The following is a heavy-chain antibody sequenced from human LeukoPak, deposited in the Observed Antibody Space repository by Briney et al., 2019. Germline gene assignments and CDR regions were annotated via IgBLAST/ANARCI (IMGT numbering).Heavy chain of an antibody. Sequence: GGSLRLSCAASGFTVSSNYMSWVRQAPGKGLEWVSVIYSGGSTYYADSVKGRFTISRDNSKNTLYLQMNSLRAEDTAVYYCARGASGSYDRWFDPRGQGTLVTVSS. V-gene: IGHV3-53*01. CDR2: IYSGGST. D-gene: IGHD1-26*01. CDR3: ARGASGSYDRWFDP. CDR1: GFTVSSNY. J-gene: IGHJ5*02.